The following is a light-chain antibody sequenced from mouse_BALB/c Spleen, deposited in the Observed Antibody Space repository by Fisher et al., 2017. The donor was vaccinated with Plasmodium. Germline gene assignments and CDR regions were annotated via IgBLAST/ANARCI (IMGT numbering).Light chain of an antibody. CDR1: QSISNY. V-gene: IGKV5-45*01. Sequence: DIVITQTPATLSVTPGDRVRLSCRASQSISNYLHWYQQKSHESPRLLITYASQSISGIPSRFSGSGSGTDFTLSINSVETEDFGMYFCQHSNSWPLTFGTGTKLELK. J-gene: IGKJ5*01. CDR2: YAS. CDR3: QHSNSWPLT.